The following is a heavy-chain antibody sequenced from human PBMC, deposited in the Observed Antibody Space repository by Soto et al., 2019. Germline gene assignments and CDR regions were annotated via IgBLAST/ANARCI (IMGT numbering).Heavy chain of an antibody. Sequence: VQLVESGGGLIQPGGSLRLSCAASGFTVSSNYMSWVRQAPGKGLEWVSVIYSGGSTYYADSVKGRFTISRDNSKNTLYLKLNSLRAEDTAVYYCARDFVVVAAAGRGSYYYYGMDVWGQGTTVTVSS. CDR2: IYSGGST. V-gene: IGHV3-53*01. J-gene: IGHJ6*02. CDR1: GFTVSSNY. CDR3: ARDFVVVAAAGRGSYYYYGMDV. D-gene: IGHD2-15*01.